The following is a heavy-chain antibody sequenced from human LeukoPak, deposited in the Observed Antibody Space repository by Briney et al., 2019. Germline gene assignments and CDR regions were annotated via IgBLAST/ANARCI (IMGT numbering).Heavy chain of an antibody. J-gene: IGHJ3*02. Sequence: GGSLRLSCAASGFTFSGYWMSWVRQAPGKGLEWVANIKQDGSEKYYVDSVKGRFTISRDNAKNSLYLQMNSLRAEDTAVYYCARVGAKGAFDIWGQGTMVTVSS. V-gene: IGHV3-7*01. D-gene: IGHD1-26*01. CDR3: ARVGAKGAFDI. CDR1: GFTFSGYW. CDR2: IKQDGSEK.